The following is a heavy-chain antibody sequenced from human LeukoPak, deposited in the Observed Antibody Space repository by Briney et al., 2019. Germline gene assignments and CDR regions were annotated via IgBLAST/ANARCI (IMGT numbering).Heavy chain of an antibody. CDR1: GGTFSSYA. CDR2: IIPIFGTA. CDR3: ARDETGTYNWFDP. Sequence: SVKVSCKASGGTFSSYAISWVRQAPGQGLEWMGGIIPIFGTANYAQKFQGRVTITADESTSTAYMELSGLRSEDTAVYYCARDETGTYNWFDPWGQGTLVTVSS. J-gene: IGHJ5*02. D-gene: IGHD1-1*01. V-gene: IGHV1-69*13.